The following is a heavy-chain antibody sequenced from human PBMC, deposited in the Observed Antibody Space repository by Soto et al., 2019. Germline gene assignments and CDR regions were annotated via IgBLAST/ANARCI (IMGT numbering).Heavy chain of an antibody. CDR2: LSYSGGNK. V-gene: IGHV3-30-3*01. D-gene: IGHD2-2*01. CDR3: ARVLHPADFDS. CDR1: GFTFSSHA. Sequence: PGGSLRLSCTASGFTFSSHAMTWVRQAPGKGLEWVAGLSYSGGNKYYADSVKGRFTISRDNSKNTLYLQMNSLRAEDTAVYYCARVLHPADFDSWGQGTLVTVSS. J-gene: IGHJ4*02.